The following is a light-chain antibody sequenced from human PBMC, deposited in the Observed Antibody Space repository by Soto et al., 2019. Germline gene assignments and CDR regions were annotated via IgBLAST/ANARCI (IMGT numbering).Light chain of an antibody. CDR1: ETISSY. Sequence: DIQMTQSPSSLSASVGDRVTITCRASETISSYLNWYQQKPGKAPKLLIYAASSLQSGVPSRFSGSGSGTEFTLTISSLQPEDFAAYYCQQSYSTPRNFGQGTKLEIK. CDR3: QQSYSTPRN. V-gene: IGKV1-39*01. J-gene: IGKJ2*01. CDR2: AAS.